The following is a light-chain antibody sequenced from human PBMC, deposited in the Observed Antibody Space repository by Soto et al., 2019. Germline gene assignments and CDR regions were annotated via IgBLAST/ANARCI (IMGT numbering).Light chain of an antibody. Sequence: TIGQPASISWRSSQILVHSDGTTYLNWYHQRPGQSPRRLIYRVSNRDSGVPDRFSGSGSGTDFTLKISRVEAEDVGVYCCMQGTHRRTFGQGTKVDIK. CDR3: MQGTHRRT. J-gene: IGKJ1*01. V-gene: IGKV2-30*02. CDR2: RVS. CDR1: QILVHSDGTTY.